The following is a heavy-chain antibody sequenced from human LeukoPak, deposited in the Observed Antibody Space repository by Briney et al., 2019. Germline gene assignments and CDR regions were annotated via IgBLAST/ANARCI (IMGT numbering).Heavy chain of an antibody. CDR3: ARDRGTSGYSDY. D-gene: IGHD3-22*01. CDR2: INPSGSST. V-gene: IGHV1-46*01. CDR1: GYTFTSYH. Sequence: ASVTVSCKASGYTFTSYHMHWVRQAPGQGLEWMGIINPSGSSTSYAQNFQGRVAMTRDTSTTTVYMELSSLRSEDTAVYYCARDRGTSGYSDYWGQGTLVTVSS. J-gene: IGHJ4*02.